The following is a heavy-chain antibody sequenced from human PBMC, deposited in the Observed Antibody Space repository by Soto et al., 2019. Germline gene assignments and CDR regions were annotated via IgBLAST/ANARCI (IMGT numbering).Heavy chain of an antibody. CDR1: GGSFSGYY. Sequence: SETLSLTCAVYGGSFSGYYWSWIRQPPGKGLEWIGEINHSGSTNYNPSLKSRVTISVDTSKNQFSLKLSSVTAADTAVYYCARELGSPHGMDVWGQGTTVTVSS. CDR3: ARELGSPHGMDV. D-gene: IGHD2-15*01. J-gene: IGHJ6*02. V-gene: IGHV4-34*01. CDR2: INHSGST.